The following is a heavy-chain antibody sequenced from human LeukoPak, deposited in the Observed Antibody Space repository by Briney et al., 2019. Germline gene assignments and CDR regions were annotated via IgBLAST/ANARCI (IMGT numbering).Heavy chain of an antibody. J-gene: IGHJ4*02. CDR1: GFSITDHY. CDR3: VRVRHGDYFDY. V-gene: IGHV3-72*01. CDR2: TRNKPNGYTT. Sequence: GGSLRLSCAASGFSITDHYMDWVRQAPGKGLEWVARTRNKPNGYTTDYGTSVKGRFIVSRDDSENSLYLQMNGLKTEDTAVYYCVRVRHGDYFDYWGQGTLVTVSS. D-gene: IGHD4-17*01.